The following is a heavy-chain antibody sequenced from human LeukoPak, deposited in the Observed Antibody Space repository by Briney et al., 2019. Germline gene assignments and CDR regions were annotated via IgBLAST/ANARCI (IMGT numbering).Heavy chain of an antibody. CDR2: INHSGST. J-gene: IGHJ4*02. CDR3: ARGRVRIRTVTTQRLYYFDY. CDR1: GWSFSGYY. Sequence: SETLSLTCAVYGWSFSGYYWSWIRQPPGKGLEWIGEINHSGSTNYNPSLKSRVTISVDTSKNQFSLKLSSVTAADTAVYYCARGRVRIRTVTTQRLYYFDYWGQGTLVTVSS. V-gene: IGHV4-34*01. D-gene: IGHD4-17*01.